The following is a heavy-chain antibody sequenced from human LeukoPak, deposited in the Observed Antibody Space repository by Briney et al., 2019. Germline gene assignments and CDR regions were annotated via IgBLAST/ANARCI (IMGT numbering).Heavy chain of an antibody. J-gene: IGHJ3*02. CDR3: AKPGYCSGGSCRLWAFDI. D-gene: IGHD2-15*01. CDR1: GYSISSGYY. CDR2: IYHSGST. V-gene: IGHV4-38-2*02. Sequence: PSETLSLTCTFSGYSISSGYYWGWIRQPPGKGREGIGSIYHSGSTYYNPSLKSRVTISVDTSKTQFSLKLSSVTAADTDVYYCAKPGYCSGGSCRLWAFDIWGQGTMVTVSS.